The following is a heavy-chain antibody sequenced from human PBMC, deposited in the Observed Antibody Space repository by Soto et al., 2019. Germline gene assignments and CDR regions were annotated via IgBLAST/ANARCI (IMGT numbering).Heavy chain of an antibody. CDR3: ARSAGDYYGMDV. CDR2: ISSSSSYI. CDR1: GFTFSSYN. J-gene: IGHJ6*02. D-gene: IGHD3-10*01. V-gene: IGHV3-21*01. Sequence: GGSLRLSCAASGFTFSSYNMNWVRQAPGKGLECVSSISSSSSYIYYADSVKGRFTISRDNAKNSLYLQMNSLRAEDTAVYYCARSAGDYYGMDVWGQGTTVTVSS.